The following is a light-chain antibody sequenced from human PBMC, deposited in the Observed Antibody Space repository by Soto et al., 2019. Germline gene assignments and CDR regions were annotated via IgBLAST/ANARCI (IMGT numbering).Light chain of an antibody. Sequence: IVVTQSPGSLSLSPGEGASLXXRPSQNIYSNYLAWYQHKPGRSPRXXIYHSSTRAAGTPDRFSGSGSGTDFTLTISDVEPEDFAVYYCQQYGSSPQTFGQGTKVDI. CDR1: QNIYSNY. CDR2: HSS. CDR3: QQYGSSPQT. J-gene: IGKJ1*01. V-gene: IGKV3-20*01.